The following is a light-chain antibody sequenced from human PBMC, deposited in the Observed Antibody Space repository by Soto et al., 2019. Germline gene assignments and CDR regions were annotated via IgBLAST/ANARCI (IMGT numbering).Light chain of an antibody. Sequence: QSVLTQPASVSGSPGQSITISCTGTSSDVGGSNYVSWYQQYPGKAPKLMIYEVSSRPSGVSNRFSGSKSGNTAPLTISGLQAEDEADYYCSSYTNTRVFGGGTKLTVL. CDR2: EVS. CDR3: SSYTNTRV. J-gene: IGLJ3*02. V-gene: IGLV2-14*01. CDR1: SSDVGGSNY.